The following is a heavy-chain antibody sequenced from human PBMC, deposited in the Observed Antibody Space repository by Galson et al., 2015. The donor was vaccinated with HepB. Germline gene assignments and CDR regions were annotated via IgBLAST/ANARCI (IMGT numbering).Heavy chain of an antibody. CDR1: GYIFTDYA. CDR2: FNTGNDDT. CDR3: ARSTTVGTPSDF. Sequence: SVKVSCKASGYIFTDYAIQWVRQAPGQGLEWMGWFNTGNDDTKSSQKFQGRVTITGDTSARTAYMELSSLRSEDTAVYYCARSTTVGTPSDFWGQGTLVTVSS. D-gene: IGHD4-23*01. J-gene: IGHJ4*02. V-gene: IGHV1-3*04.